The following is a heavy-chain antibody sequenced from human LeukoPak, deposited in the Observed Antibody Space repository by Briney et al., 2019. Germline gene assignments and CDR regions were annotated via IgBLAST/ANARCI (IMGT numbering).Heavy chain of an antibody. Sequence: AGGSLRLSCAASGFTFSSYAMSWVRQAPGKGLEWVSAISGSGGSTYYADSVKGRFTISRDNSKNTLYLQMNSLRAEDTAVYYCAKDLVATIIEDYYYGMDVWGQGTTVTVSS. CDR3: AKDLVATIIEDYYYGMDV. CDR1: GFTFSSYA. D-gene: IGHD5-12*01. J-gene: IGHJ6*02. CDR2: ISGSGGST. V-gene: IGHV3-23*01.